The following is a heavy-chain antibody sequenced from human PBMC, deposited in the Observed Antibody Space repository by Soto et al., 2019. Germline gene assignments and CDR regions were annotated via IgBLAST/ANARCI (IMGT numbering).Heavy chain of an antibody. V-gene: IGHV3-7*01. D-gene: IGHD5-12*01. CDR1: GFTFSSYW. CDR3: ARAVATTYYYYYYMDV. J-gene: IGHJ6*03. Sequence: GGSLRLSCAASGFTFSSYWMSWVRRAPGKGLEGGANIKQDGSEKYNVDSVKGRFTISRDNAKNSLYLQMNSLRAEDTAVYYCARAVATTYYYYYYMDVWGKGTTVTVSS. CDR2: IKQDGSEK.